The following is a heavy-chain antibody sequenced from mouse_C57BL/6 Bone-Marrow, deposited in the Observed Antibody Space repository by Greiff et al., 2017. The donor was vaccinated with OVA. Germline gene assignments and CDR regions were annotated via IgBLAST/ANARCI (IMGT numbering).Heavy chain of an antibody. V-gene: IGHV3-6*01. Sequence: EVQLVESGPGLVKPSQSLSLTCSVPGYSITSGYYWNWIRQFPGNKLEWMGYISYDGSNNYNPSLKNRISITRDTSKTQFFLKLNSVTTEDTATYYCARDLRGFAYWGQGTLVTVSA. CDR2: ISYDGSN. J-gene: IGHJ3*01. CDR3: ARDLRGFAY. CDR1: GYSITSGYY.